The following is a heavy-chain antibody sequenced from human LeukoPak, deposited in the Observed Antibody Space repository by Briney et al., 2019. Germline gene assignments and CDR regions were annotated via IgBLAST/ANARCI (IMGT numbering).Heavy chain of an antibody. CDR2: IRNDGSNK. CDR1: GFTFSTYG. V-gene: IGHV3-30*02. Sequence: GGSLRLSCAASGFTFSTYGMHWVRQAPGKGLEWVTFIRNDGSNKYYGDSVKGRFTISRDNSKNMLYLQMNSLRTEDTAAYFCARGGRTPFDYWGQGTLVTVSS. CDR3: ARGGRTPFDY. D-gene: IGHD3-16*01. J-gene: IGHJ4*02.